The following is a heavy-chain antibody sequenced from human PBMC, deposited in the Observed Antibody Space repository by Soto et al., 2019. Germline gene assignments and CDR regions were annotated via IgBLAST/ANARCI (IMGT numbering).Heavy chain of an antibody. Sequence: SETLSLTCTVSGGSIRSGGYYWSWIRQHPGKGLEWIGYIYYSGSTYYNPSLKSRVTISVDTSKNQFSLKLSSVTAADTAVYDCARDNRGYSYGSGSLDYWGQGTLVTVSS. CDR3: ARDNRGYSYGSGSLDY. V-gene: IGHV4-31*03. D-gene: IGHD5-18*01. CDR2: IYYSGST. J-gene: IGHJ4*02. CDR1: GGSIRSGGYY.